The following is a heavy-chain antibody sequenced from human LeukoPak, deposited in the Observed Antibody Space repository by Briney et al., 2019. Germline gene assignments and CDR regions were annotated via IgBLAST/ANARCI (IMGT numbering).Heavy chain of an antibody. CDR2: IKQDGSAK. J-gene: IGHJ4*02. Sequence: GGSLRLSCAASGFTFCSYWMSWVRQAPGKGLEWVANIKQDGSAKYYVDSVKGRFTISRDNAKNSLYLQMNSLRAEDTAVYYCARPRVVTHYFDYWGQGTLVTVSS. CDR1: GFTFCSYW. CDR3: ARPRVVTHYFDY. D-gene: IGHD3-3*01. V-gene: IGHV3-7*01.